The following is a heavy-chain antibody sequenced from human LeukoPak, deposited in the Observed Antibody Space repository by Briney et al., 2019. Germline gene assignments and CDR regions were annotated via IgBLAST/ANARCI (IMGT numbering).Heavy chain of an antibody. CDR2: ISYDGSNK. V-gene: IGHV3-30*04. D-gene: IGHD3-16*01. CDR3: ARDPERGPHYYMDV. Sequence: PGRSLRLSCAASGFTFSSYAMHWVRQAPGKGLEWVAVISYDGSNKYYADSVMGRFTISRDNSKNTLYLQMNSLRADDKAVFYCARDPERGPHYYMDVWGKGTTVTVSS. J-gene: IGHJ6*03. CDR1: GFTFSSYA.